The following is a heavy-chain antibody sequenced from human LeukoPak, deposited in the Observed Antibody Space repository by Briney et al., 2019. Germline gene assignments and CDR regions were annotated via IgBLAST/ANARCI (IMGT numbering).Heavy chain of an antibody. CDR3: ARGHDFWSGYHLDY. CDR1: GGSISSSSYY. CDR2: IYYSGST. J-gene: IGHJ4*02. Sequence: SETPSLTCTVSGGSISSSSYYWGWIRQPPGKGLEWIGSIYYSGSTYYNPSLKSRVTISVDTSKNQFSLKLSSVTAADTAVYYCARGHDFWSGYHLDYWGQGTLVTVSS. D-gene: IGHD3-3*01. V-gene: IGHV4-39*07.